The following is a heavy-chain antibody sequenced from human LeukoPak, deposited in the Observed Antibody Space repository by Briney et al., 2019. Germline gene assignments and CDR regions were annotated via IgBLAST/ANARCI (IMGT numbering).Heavy chain of an antibody. CDR1: GGSISGGAYS. D-gene: IGHD5-18*01. J-gene: IGHJ4*02. CDR2: IYHSEST. Sequence: SETLSLTCAVSGGSISGGAYSWNWLRQPPGEALEWIGYIYHSESTYYNSSLESRLSMSVDRSKNQFSLKLSSVTAADTAVYYCARARGYSSYFDYWGQGTLVTVSS. V-gene: IGHV4-30-2*01. CDR3: ARARGYSSYFDY.